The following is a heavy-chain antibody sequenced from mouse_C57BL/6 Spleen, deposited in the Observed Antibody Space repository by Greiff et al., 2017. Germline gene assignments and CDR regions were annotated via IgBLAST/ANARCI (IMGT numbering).Heavy chain of an antibody. CDR2: ISSGSSTI. D-gene: IGHD1-1*01. Sequence: EVKLVESGGGLVKPGGSLKLSCAASGFTFSDYGMHWVRQAPEKGLEWVAYISSGSSTIYYADTVKGRFTISRDNAKHTLFLQRTSLRSEDTAMYYCARESYYGRSSWFAYWGQGTLVTVSA. V-gene: IGHV5-17*01. CDR3: ARESYYGRSSWFAY. CDR1: GFTFSDYG. J-gene: IGHJ3*01.